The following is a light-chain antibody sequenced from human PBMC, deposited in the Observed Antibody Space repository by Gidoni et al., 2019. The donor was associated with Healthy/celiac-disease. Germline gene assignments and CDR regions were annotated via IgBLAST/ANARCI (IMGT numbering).Light chain of an antibody. CDR1: QSFLYSSNNKNY. J-gene: IGKJ3*01. CDR2: WAS. V-gene: IGKV4-1*01. CDR3: QQYYSTPPFT. Sequence: DILMTQSTHSLSVSLGERATINCKSSQSFLYSSNNKNYFAWSQQKPGQPPKLLIYWASTREAGVPDRFSGSGSGTDFTLTISSLQAEDVAVYYCQQYYSTPPFTFGPGTKVDIK.